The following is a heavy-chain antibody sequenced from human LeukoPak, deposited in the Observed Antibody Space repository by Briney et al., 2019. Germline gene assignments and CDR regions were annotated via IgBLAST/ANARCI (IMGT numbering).Heavy chain of an antibody. J-gene: IGHJ6*03. CDR1: GYTFTSNY. CDR3: AREQYSSSWYSPYYYYYYMDV. Sequence: ASVKVSCKAFGYTFTSNYMHWVRQAPGQGLEWMGIINPSGGSTSYAQKFQGRVTMTRDMSTSTVYMELSSLRSEDTAVYYCAREQYSSSWYSPYYYYYYMDVWGKGTTVTVSS. D-gene: IGHD6-13*01. V-gene: IGHV1-46*01. CDR2: INPSGGST.